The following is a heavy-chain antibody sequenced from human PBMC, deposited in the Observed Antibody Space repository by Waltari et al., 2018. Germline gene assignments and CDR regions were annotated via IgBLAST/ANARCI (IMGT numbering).Heavy chain of an antibody. Sequence: QVQLVVSGGGVVQPGGSLRLSCAASGFPFSSYGMHWVRQAPGKGLGLVAFRRYDGSNKYYADSVKGRFTISRDNSKNTLYLQMNSLRAEDTAVYYCAFIAARPLDFDYWGQGTLVTVSS. J-gene: IGHJ4*02. CDR1: GFPFSSYG. CDR3: AFIAARPLDFDY. D-gene: IGHD6-6*01. CDR2: RRYDGSNK. V-gene: IGHV3-30*02.